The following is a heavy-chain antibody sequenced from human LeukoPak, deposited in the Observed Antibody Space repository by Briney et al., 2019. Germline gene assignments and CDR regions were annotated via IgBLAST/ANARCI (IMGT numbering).Heavy chain of an antibody. CDR1: GYTFTSYD. J-gene: IGHJ4*02. Sequence: AASVKVSCKASGYTFTSYDINWVRQATGQGLEWIGWMNPNSGNTGYAQKFQGRVTMTRNTSISTAYMELSSLRSEDTAVYYCARGQGYSSSPRFGYWGQGTLVTVSS. CDR3: ARGQGYSSSPRFGY. CDR2: MNPNSGNT. D-gene: IGHD6-13*01. V-gene: IGHV1-8*01.